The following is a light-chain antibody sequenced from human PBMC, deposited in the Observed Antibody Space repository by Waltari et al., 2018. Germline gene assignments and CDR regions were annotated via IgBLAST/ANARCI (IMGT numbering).Light chain of an antibody. V-gene: IGLV3-1*01. CDR1: ILGNKY. CDR2: QDT. Sequence: SYELTQPPSVSVSPGQTASITCSGDILGNKYASWYQQKPCQSPLLVIYQDTKRPSEIPERFSGSKSANAATLTITGTQAVDEADYYCQALGTGAWVFGGGTKLTVL. J-gene: IGLJ3*02. CDR3: QALGTGAWV.